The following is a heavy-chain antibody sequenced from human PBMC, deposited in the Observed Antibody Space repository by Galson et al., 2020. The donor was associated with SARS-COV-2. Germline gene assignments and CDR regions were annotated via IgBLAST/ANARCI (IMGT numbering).Heavy chain of an antibody. Sequence: NTSETRSSTCAVLGGSFRGSYWTWIRRPPGKALEWMGETTLSARTPYTPPPKSPVTISVDTSKNQLSLKLRSVTAADTAVYYCARDRGGYGMDVWGQGTTVTVSS. CDR3: ARDRGGYGMDV. CDR2: TTLSART. D-gene: IGHD3-16*01. CDR1: GGSFRGSY. J-gene: IGHJ6*02. V-gene: IGHV4-34*01.